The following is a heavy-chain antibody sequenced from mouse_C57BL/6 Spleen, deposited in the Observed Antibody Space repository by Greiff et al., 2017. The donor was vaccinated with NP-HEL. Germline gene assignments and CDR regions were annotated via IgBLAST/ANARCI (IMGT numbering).Heavy chain of an antibody. CDR2: IYPRSGNT. J-gene: IGHJ4*01. V-gene: IGHV1-81*01. D-gene: IGHD2-4*01. CDR3: ARSEDYDYVYYAMDY. Sequence: QVQLQQSGAELARPGASVKLSCKASGYTFTSYGISWVKQRTGQGLEWIGEIYPRSGNTYYNEKFKGKATLTADKSSSTAYMELRSLTSEDSAVYFCARSEDYDYVYYAMDYWGQGTSVTVSS. CDR1: GYTFTSYG.